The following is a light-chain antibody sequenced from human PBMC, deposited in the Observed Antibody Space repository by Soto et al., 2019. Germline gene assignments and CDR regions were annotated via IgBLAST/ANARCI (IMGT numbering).Light chain of an antibody. CDR3: QHYGDSLGFT. J-gene: IGKJ3*01. CDR2: GAS. Sequence: EIVLTQSPGTLSLSPGGRATLSCRASQTVTTSYLNWYQHKPGRAPSLLIYGASRRATGIPNRFSGSGSGTDFTLTISRLEPEDFAVYYCQHYGDSLGFTFGPGTKVDIK. CDR1: QTVTTSY. V-gene: IGKV3-20*01.